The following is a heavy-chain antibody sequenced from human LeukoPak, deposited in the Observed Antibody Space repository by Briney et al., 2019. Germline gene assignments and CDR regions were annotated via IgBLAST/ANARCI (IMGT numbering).Heavy chain of an antibody. V-gene: IGHV4-61*08. CDR2: VYDSGSG. CDR1: GGSVSSGGYY. D-gene: IGHD5-24*01. J-gene: IGHJ4*02. Sequence: SETLSLTCTVSGGSVSSGGYYWSWIRQPPGKGLDWIGYVYDSGSGKYKPSLNSRVTISIDTSKNQFSLKLNSVTAADTAVYYCARSEMGGYTFDHWGQGTLVTVSS. CDR3: ARSEMGGYTFDH.